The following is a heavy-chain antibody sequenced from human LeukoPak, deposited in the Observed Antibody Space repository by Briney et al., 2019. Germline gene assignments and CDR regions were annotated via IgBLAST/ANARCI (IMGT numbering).Heavy chain of an antibody. CDR3: VRITGHCSGSSCYSHGVFDY. CDR2: IRFDATNK. J-gene: IGHJ4*02. V-gene: IGHV3-30*02. D-gene: IGHD2-15*01. Sequence: PGGSLRLSCAASGFIFSGYSMHWVRQAPGKGLEWVCFIRFDATNKYYADSVKGRFTISRDNSKNSLYLQMNSLRAEDTAVYYCVRITGHCSGSSCYSHGVFDYWGQGTLVTVSS. CDR1: GFIFSGYS.